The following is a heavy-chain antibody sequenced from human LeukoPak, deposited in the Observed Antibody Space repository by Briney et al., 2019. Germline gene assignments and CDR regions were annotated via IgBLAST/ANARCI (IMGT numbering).Heavy chain of an antibody. CDR1: GFTFRNNA. CDR2: ISYDGSNK. D-gene: IGHD2-15*01. V-gene: IGHV3-30-3*01. J-gene: IGHJ6*02. CDR3: AREYVGVVVAADGMDV. Sequence: GGSLRLSCAASGFTFRNNAMHWVRQAPGKGLEWVAVISYDGSNKYYADSVKGRFTISRDNSKNTLYLQMNSLRAEDTAVYYCAREYVGVVVAADGMDVWGQGTTVTVSS.